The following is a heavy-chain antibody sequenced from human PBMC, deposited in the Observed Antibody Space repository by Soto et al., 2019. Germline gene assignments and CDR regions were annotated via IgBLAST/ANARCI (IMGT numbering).Heavy chain of an antibody. V-gene: IGHV1-18*04. CDR2: VHPYEWTT. Sequence: ASVKVSCKTSGFTFTSYPFSGVRQAPGQGLEWLAWVHPYEWTTKVAHQFRDRITLPTDTSAATDFMELTGLTSDDTAIYFCAREYHSSTTWIDYWGQGPLVTVSS. CDR3: AREYHSSTTWIDY. J-gene: IGHJ4*02. CDR1: GFTFTSYP. D-gene: IGHD5-12*01.